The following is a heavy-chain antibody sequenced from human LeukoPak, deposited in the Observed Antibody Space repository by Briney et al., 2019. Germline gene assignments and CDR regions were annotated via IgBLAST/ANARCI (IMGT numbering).Heavy chain of an antibody. V-gene: IGHV4-4*07. D-gene: IGHD3-22*01. CDR2: IYTSGST. J-gene: IGHJ4*02. CDR1: GGSISSYY. CDR3: ARSYYYDSSGYTDDY. Sequence: SETLSLTCTVSGGSISSYYWSWIRPPAGKGLEWIGRIYTSGSTNYNPSLKSRVTMSVDTSKNQFSLKLSSVTAADTAVYYCARSYYYDSSGYTDDYRGQGTLVTVSS.